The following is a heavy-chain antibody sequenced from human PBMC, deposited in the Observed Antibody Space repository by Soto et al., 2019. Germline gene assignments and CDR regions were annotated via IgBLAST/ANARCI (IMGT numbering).Heavy chain of an antibody. D-gene: IGHD6-19*01. J-gene: IGHJ6*02. Sequence: GGSLRLSCTASGFTFGDYAMSWFRQAPGKGLEWVGFIRSKAYGGTTEYDASVKGRFTISRDDSKSIAYLQMNSLKTEDTAVYYCTRASRGGIAVAGYYGMDVWGQGTTVT. CDR1: GFTFGDYA. CDR3: TRASRGGIAVAGYYGMDV. CDR2: IRSKAYGGTT. V-gene: IGHV3-49*03.